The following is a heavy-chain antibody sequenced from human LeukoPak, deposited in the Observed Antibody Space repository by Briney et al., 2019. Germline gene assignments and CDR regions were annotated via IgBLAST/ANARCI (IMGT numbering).Heavy chain of an antibody. V-gene: IGHV4-59*01. J-gene: IGHJ4*02. Sequence: SETLSLTCTVSGGSISSYYWSWIRQPPGKGLEWIGYIYDSGSTNYKPSLKSRVTISVDTSKNQFSLKLSSVTAADTALYYCARARYSSSRFDCWGQGTLVSVSS. CDR3: ARARYSSSRFDC. CDR2: IYDSGST. D-gene: IGHD6-6*01. CDR1: GGSISSYY.